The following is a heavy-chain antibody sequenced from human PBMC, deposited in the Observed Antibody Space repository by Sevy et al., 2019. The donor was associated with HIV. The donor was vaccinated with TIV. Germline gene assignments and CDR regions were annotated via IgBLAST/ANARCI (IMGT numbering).Heavy chain of an antibody. J-gene: IGHJ3*02. CDR1: GFTFSSYA. D-gene: IGHD3-16*01. V-gene: IGHV3-23*01. CDR3: AKVGGDYVWGLCRFSDAFDI. Sequence: GGSLRLSCAASGFTFSSYAMSWVRQAPGKGLEWVSAISGSGGSTYYADSVKGGFTISRDNSENTLYLQMNSLRAEDPAVYYCAKVGGDYVWGLCRFSDAFDIWGQGTMVTDSS. CDR2: ISGSGGST.